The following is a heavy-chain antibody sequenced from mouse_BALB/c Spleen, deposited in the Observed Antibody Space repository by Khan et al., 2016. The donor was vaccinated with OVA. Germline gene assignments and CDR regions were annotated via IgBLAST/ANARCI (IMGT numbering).Heavy chain of an antibody. CDR3: ARVGYNGTMDY. V-gene: IGHV9-3-1*01. CDR2: INTYPGQP. Sequence: QIQLVQSGPELKKPGETVKISCKASGYTFTTNGMNWVKQAPGKGLKWMGWINTYPGQPIYADDFKGRFAFSLETSANTAYLQINNLKNEDTATYVCARVGYNGTMDYWGQGTAVTVSS. J-gene: IGHJ4*01. CDR1: GYTFTTNG. D-gene: IGHD2-14*01.